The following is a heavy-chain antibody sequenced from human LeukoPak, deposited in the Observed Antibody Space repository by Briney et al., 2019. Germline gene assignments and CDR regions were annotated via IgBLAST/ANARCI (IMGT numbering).Heavy chain of an antibody. V-gene: IGHV3-30-3*01. CDR2: ISYDGSNK. CDR1: GFTFSSYA. J-gene: IGHJ4*02. Sequence: GRSLRLSCAASGFTFSSYAMHWVRQAPGKGLEWVAVISYDGSNKYYADSVKGRFTISRDNSKNTLYLQMNSLRAEDTAVYYCARDGDYEGPDYWGQGTLVTVSP. CDR3: ARDGDYEGPDY. D-gene: IGHD2-21*01.